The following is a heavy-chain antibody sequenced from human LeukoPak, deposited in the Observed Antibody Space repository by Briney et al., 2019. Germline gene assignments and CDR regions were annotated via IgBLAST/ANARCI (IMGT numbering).Heavy chain of an antibody. CDR2: IYYSGST. D-gene: IGHD2-15*01. J-gene: IGHJ5*02. Sequence: PSETLSLTCNVSGGAISSYYWSWIRQPPGKGLEWIGYIYYSGSTNYNPSLKNRVTISVDTSKNQFSLKLSSVTAADTAVYYCARHRCSGGSCYPMNWFDPWGQGTLVTVSS. CDR1: GGAISSYY. CDR3: ARHRCSGGSCYPMNWFDP. V-gene: IGHV4-59*08.